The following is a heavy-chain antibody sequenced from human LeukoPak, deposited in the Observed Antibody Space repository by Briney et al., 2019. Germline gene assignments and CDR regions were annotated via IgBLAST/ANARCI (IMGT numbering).Heavy chain of an antibody. Sequence: ASVKVSCKASGYTFTSYDINWVRQATGQGLEWMGWMNPNSGNTGYAQKFQGRVTMTRDMSTSTVYMELSSLRSEDTAVYYCARDRVVVAVTDAFDIWGQGTMVTVSS. CDR1: GYTFTSYD. V-gene: IGHV1-8*01. CDR2: MNPNSGNT. D-gene: IGHD2-15*01. J-gene: IGHJ3*02. CDR3: ARDRVVVAVTDAFDI.